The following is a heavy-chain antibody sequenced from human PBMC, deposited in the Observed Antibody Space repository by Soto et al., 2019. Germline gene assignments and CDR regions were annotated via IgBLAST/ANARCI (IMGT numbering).Heavy chain of an antibody. Sequence: GGSLSLSCAASGFTFSSYSMNWVRQAPGKGLEWVSSISSSSSYIYYADSVKGRFTISRDNAKNSLYLQMNSLRAEDTAVYYRARDYDYYGSGSYSRVFDYWGQGTLVTVSS. V-gene: IGHV3-21*01. J-gene: IGHJ4*02. D-gene: IGHD3-10*01. CDR2: ISSSSSYI. CDR1: GFTFSSYS. CDR3: ARDYDYYGSGSYSRVFDY.